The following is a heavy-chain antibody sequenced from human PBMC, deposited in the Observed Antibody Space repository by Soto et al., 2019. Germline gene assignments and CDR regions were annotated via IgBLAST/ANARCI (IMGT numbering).Heavy chain of an antibody. Sequence: PGESLKISCKGSGYSFTTYLISWARQMPRKGLAWMGRIDPSYSYTNYSPSFQGHVTISADKSISTAYLQWSSLKASDTAMYYCARRLPDFWSGNTHYYYGMDVWGQGTTVTVSS. V-gene: IGHV5-10-1*01. CDR2: IDPSYSYT. CDR1: GYSFTTYL. D-gene: IGHD3-3*01. J-gene: IGHJ6*02. CDR3: ARRLPDFWSGNTHYYYGMDV.